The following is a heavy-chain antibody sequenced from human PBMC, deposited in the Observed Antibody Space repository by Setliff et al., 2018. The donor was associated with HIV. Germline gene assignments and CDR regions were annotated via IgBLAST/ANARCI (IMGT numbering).Heavy chain of an antibody. Sequence: ASVKVSCKASGYTFTKYDINWVRQATGQGLEWMGWMNPNSGNAEYAQRFQGRVTLTRNTSISTAYMELSSLTSEDTAVYFCARDRQQAFHYMDVWAKGTTVTAP. D-gene: IGHD6-13*01. J-gene: IGHJ6*03. CDR1: GYTFTKYD. CDR2: MNPNSGNA. CDR3: ARDRQQAFHYMDV. V-gene: IGHV1-8*03.